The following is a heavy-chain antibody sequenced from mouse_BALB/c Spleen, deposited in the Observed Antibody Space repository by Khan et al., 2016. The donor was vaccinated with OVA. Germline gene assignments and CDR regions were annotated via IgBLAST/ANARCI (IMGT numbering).Heavy chain of an antibody. Sequence: QVQLQQPGAELVRPGASVKLSCKASGYTFTSYWINWVIQRPGQGLEWLGNIYPSDSYTNYNQTFKDQATLTVDKSSSTAYMQLSSPTSEDSAVYYCTRSLYYVGSSLDYWGQGTTRIVSS. D-gene: IGHD1-1*01. V-gene: IGHV1-69*02. J-gene: IGHJ2*01. CDR1: GYTFTSYW. CDR3: TRSLYYVGSSLDY. CDR2: IYPSDSYT.